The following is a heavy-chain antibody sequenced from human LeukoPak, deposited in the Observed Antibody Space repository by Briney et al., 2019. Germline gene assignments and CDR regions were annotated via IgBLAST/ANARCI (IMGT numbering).Heavy chain of an antibody. D-gene: IGHD2-15*01. V-gene: IGHV3-23*01. J-gene: IGHJ6*03. CDR3: AKDTSAWWYHRAYMNV. CDR2: ISGSGDTT. CDR1: GFTFSNYA. Sequence: GGSLRLSCAASGFTFSNYAMSWVRQAPEGGLEWVSAISGSGDTTFHADSVKGRFTTSRDNSKNTLFLQMSGLRVEDSAVYFCAKDTSAWWYHRAYMNVWGTGTTVTVSS.